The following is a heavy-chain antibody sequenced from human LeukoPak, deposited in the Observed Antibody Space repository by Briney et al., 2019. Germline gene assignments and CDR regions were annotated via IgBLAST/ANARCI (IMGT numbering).Heavy chain of an antibody. D-gene: IGHD6-19*01. CDR1: GFTVSSNY. V-gene: IGHV3-53*01. Sequence: GGSLRLSGAASGFTVSSNYMSWVRQAPGKGLEWVSVIYSGGSTYYADSVKGRFTISRDNSKNTLYLQMNSLRAEDTAVYYCARESYSSGFDYWGQGTLVTVSS. J-gene: IGHJ4*02. CDR2: IYSGGST. CDR3: ARESYSSGFDY.